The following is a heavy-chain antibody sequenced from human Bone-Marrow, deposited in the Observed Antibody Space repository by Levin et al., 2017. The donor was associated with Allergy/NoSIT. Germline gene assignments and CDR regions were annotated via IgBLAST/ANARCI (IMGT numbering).Heavy chain of an antibody. Sequence: GGSLRLSCAASGFTFSDHAMNWVRQAPGKGLEWVGRAGNKDNSYTTEYAASVKGRFTISRDDSRNSFFLQMNSLKSEDTAVYYCAREDLAYCGTDCYSSDTCDIWGQGTLVTVSS. CDR2: AGNKDNSYTT. J-gene: IGHJ3*02. V-gene: IGHV3-72*01. D-gene: IGHD2-21*02. CDR3: AREDLAYCGTDCYSSDTCDI. CDR1: GFTFSDHA.